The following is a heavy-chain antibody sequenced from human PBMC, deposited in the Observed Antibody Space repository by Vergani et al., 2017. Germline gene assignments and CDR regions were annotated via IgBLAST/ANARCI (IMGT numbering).Heavy chain of an antibody. Sequence: QVQLVESGGGVVQPGRSLILPCAASGFTFNQYGMHWVRQAPDKGLEWVAVTWYDGNNKQYADSVKGRFTISRDNSKSTMYLQMNSLRDEDTGVYYCARELRLLYNRFDPWDQGTLVTNSS. D-gene: IGHD1-14*01. J-gene: IGHJ5*02. CDR2: TWYDGNNK. V-gene: IGHV3-33*01. CDR3: ARELRLLYNRFDP. CDR1: GFTFNQYG.